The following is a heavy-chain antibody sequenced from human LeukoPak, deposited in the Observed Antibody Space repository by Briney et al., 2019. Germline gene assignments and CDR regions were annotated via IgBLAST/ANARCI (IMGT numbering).Heavy chain of an antibody. J-gene: IGHJ4*02. D-gene: IGHD3-10*01. CDR3: AKDQGVWFGESEGYDY. CDR1: GFTFSSYE. V-gene: IGHV3-48*03. CDR2: ISSSANTI. Sequence: PGGSLRLSCVASGFTFSSYEMNWVRLAPGKGLEWVSYISSSANTIYYADSVRGRFTISRDNAKNSLYLQMNSLRAEDTAVYYCAKDQGVWFGESEGYDYWGQGTLVTVSS.